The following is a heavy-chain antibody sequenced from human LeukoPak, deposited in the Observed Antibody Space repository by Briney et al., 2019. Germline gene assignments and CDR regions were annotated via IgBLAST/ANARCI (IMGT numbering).Heavy chain of an antibody. D-gene: IGHD1-1*01. V-gene: IGHV5-10-1*01. J-gene: IGHJ4*02. CDR2: IDPSDSYT. CDR3: AMRYNWNDLDY. Sequence: GESLKISCKGSGYSFTSYWISWVRQMPGKGLEWMGRIDPSDSYTNYSPSFQGHVTISAGKSISTAYLQWSSLKASDTAMYYCAMRYNWNDLDYWGQGTLVTVSS. CDR1: GYSFTSYW.